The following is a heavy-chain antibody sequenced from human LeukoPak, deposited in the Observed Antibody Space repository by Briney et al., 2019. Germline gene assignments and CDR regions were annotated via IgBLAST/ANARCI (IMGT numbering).Heavy chain of an antibody. V-gene: IGHV3-21*01. Sequence: GGSLRLSCAASGFTFSSYSMNWVRQAPGKGLEWVSSISSSSSYIYYADSVRGRFTISRDNAKNSLDLQMSSLRAEDTAVYYCARERGGYCSGATCYKAFDIWGQGTMVTVSS. D-gene: IGHD2-2*02. CDR3: ARERGGYCSGATCYKAFDI. J-gene: IGHJ3*02. CDR2: ISSSSSYI. CDR1: GFTFSSYS.